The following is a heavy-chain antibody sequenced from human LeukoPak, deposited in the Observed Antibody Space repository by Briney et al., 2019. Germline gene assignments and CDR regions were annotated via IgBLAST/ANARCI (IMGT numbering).Heavy chain of an antibody. Sequence: PGGSLTLSCAASGFTFSTYFMNWVRQAPGKGLEWVSTISDSGGSTYHADSVKGRFTISRDNSKSTLYLQMNSLRAEDTAVYYCGRYYVMDVWGQGTSVTVSS. CDR3: GRYYVMDV. CDR1: GFTFSTYF. CDR2: ISDSGGST. V-gene: IGHV3-23*01. J-gene: IGHJ6*02.